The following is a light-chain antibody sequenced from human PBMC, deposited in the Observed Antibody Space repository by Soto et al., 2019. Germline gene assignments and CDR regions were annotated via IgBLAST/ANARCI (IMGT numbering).Light chain of an antibody. J-gene: IGLJ2*01. V-gene: IGLV6-57*04. CDR2: EDN. Sequence: FMLTQPHSVSESPGKTVTISCTRSSGSIASNYVQWYQQRPGSAPTTVIYEDNQRPSAVPDRFSGSIDSSSNSASLTISGLKTEDEADYYCQSYDSSNQVFGGGTKLTVL. CDR1: SGSIASNY. CDR3: QSYDSSNQV.